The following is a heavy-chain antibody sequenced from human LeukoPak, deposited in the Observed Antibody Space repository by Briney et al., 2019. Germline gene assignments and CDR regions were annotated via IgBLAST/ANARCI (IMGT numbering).Heavy chain of an antibody. CDR2: INPNSGGT. D-gene: IGHD2-2*01. J-gene: IGHJ6*02. Sequence: ASVKVSCKASGYTFTGYYMHWVRQAPGQGLEWMGWINPNSGGTSYAQKFQGRVTMTRDTSISTAYMELSRLRSDDTAVYYCARDTVVPYYYYYYGMGVWGQGTTVTVSS. CDR1: GYTFTGYY. CDR3: ARDTVVPYYYYYYGMGV. V-gene: IGHV1-2*02.